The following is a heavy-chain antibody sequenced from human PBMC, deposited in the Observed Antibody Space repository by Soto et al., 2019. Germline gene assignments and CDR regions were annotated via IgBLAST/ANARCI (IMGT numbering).Heavy chain of an antibody. CDR2: IYHSGST. Sequence: SETLSLTCAVSGGSISSSNWWSWVRQPPGKGLDWIGEIYHSGSTNYNPSLKSRVTISVDKSKNQFSLKLSSVTAADTAVYYCARASSVLRFLEWSPLYGMDVWGQGTTVTVSS. J-gene: IGHJ6*02. CDR3: ARASSVLRFLEWSPLYGMDV. D-gene: IGHD3-3*01. CDR1: GGSISSSNW. V-gene: IGHV4-4*02.